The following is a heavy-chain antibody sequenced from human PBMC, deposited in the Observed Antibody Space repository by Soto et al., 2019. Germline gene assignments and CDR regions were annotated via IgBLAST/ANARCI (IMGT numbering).Heavy chain of an antibody. J-gene: IGHJ5*02. Sequence: SETLSLTCTVSGGSISSYYWSWIRQPPGKGLEWIGYIYYSGSTNYNPSLKSRVTISVDTSKNQFSLKLSSVTAADTAVYYCARSEFPCGQGTLVTVSS. V-gene: IGHV4-59*12. CDR2: IYYSGST. D-gene: IGHD3-10*01. CDR1: GGSISSYY. CDR3: ARSEFP.